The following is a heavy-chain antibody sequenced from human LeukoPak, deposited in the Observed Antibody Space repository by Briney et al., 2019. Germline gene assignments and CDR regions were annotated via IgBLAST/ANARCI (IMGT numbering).Heavy chain of an antibody. Sequence: PGGSLRLSCAASGFTFSSHWMHWVRQAPGKGLVWVSRINPDGSSTSYADSVKGRFTISRDNAKNTLYLQMNSLRAEDTAVYYCARDGNYGDYIWGLGTLVTVSS. CDR3: ARDGNYGDYI. CDR1: GFTFSSHW. D-gene: IGHD4-17*01. J-gene: IGHJ4*02. CDR2: INPDGSST. V-gene: IGHV3-74*01.